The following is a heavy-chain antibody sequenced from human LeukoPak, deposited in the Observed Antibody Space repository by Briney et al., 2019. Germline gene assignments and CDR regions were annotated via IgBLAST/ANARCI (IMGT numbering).Heavy chain of an antibody. CDR3: ATGIDYYGSGTSSDYYYMDV. J-gene: IGHJ6*03. V-gene: IGHV1-46*01. Sequence: ASVKVSCKASGYNFRSYYVHWVRQAPGQGLEWLGVINPSGGSTTYAQKFQGRVTMTEDTSTDTAYMELSSLRSEDTAVYYCATGIDYYGSGTSSDYYYMDVWGKGTTVTVSS. CDR1: GYNFRSYY. D-gene: IGHD3-10*01. CDR2: INPSGGST.